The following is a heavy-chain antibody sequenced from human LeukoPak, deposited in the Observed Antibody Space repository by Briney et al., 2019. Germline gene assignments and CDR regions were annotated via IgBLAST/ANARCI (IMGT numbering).Heavy chain of an antibody. V-gene: IGHV3-74*01. CDR3: ARGYSGSYEAVDY. CDR2: INSDGRST. D-gene: IGHD1-26*01. J-gene: IGHJ4*02. Sequence: GGSLRLSCAASGFTFSNYWMHWVRQAPGKGLVWVSRINSDGRSTNYADSVKGRFTISRDNAKNTLYLQMNSLRAEDTAVYYCARGYSGSYEAVDYWGQGTLVTVSS. CDR1: GFTFSNYW.